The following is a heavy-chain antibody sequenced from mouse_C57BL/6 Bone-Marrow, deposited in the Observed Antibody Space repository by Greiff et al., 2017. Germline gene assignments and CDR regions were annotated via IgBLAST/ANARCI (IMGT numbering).Heavy chain of an antibody. D-gene: IGHD1-1*01. V-gene: IGHV3-6*01. J-gene: IGHJ3*01. Sequence: DVKLQESGPGLVKPSQSLSLTCSVTGYSITSGYYWNWIRQFPGNKLEWMGYISYDGSNNYNPSLKNRISITRDTSKNQFFLKLNSVTTEDTATYYCARGGYYGSAWFAYWGQGTLVTVSA. CDR2: ISYDGSN. CDR1: GYSITSGYY. CDR3: ARGGYYGSAWFAY.